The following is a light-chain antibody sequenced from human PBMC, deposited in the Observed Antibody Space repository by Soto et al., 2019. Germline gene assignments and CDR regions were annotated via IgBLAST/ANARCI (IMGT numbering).Light chain of an antibody. CDR1: SSDVGGYNY. CDR2: EVN. V-gene: IGLV2-8*01. Sequence: QSVLTQPPSASGSPGQSVTISCTGTSSDVGGYNYVSWYQQYPGKAPKLMIYEVNKRPSGVPDRFSGSKSDNTASLTVSGLQAEDEADYYCSSYAGSNTVVFGGGTKVTVL. J-gene: IGLJ2*01. CDR3: SSYAGSNTVV.